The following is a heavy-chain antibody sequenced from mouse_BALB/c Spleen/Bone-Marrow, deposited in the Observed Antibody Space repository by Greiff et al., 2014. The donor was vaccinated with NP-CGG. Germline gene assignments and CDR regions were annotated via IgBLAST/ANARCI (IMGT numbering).Heavy chain of an antibody. CDR3: AKGGNYRYDFDY. CDR1: GYTFASSV. CDR2: FNPNNDGS. J-gene: IGHJ2*01. V-gene: IGHV1-14*01. D-gene: IGHD2-14*01. Sequence: HLVESGPELVKPGASVKMSCKASGYTFASSVMHWVKQKPGQGLEWIGYFNPNNDGSKYNEKFKGKATLTSDKSSSTAYMELSSLTSEDSAVYYCAKGGNYRYDFDYWGQGTTLTVSS.